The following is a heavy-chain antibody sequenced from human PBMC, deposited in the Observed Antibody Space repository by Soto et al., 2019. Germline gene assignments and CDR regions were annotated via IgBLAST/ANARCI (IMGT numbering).Heavy chain of an antibody. D-gene: IGHD3-9*01. CDR1: GFTFSSYG. V-gene: IGHV3-33*01. CDR3: ARDMPPRVRYFDWLLPAPIGY. J-gene: IGHJ4*02. Sequence: GGSLTLSCAASGFTFSSYGMHWVRQAPGKGLEWVAVIWYDGSNKYYADSVKGRFTISRDNSKNTLYLQMNSLRAEDTAVYYCARDMPPRVRYFDWLLPAPIGYWGQGTLVTVPQ. CDR2: IWYDGSNK.